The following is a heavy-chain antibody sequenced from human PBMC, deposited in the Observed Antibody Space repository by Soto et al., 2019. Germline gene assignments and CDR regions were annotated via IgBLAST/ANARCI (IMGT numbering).Heavy chain of an antibody. Sequence: EYLKVSFQCSGYTFSNFWIVRVRQLPGQGLEWMGIIYPGDHETRYSPSFLGKVTISAEKSINTAYLQWSSLEASDSAFYFCARSPRSSPYFDGWGQGALVTVSS. CDR3: ARSPRSSPYFDG. CDR1: GYTFSNFW. V-gene: IGHV5-51*01. CDR2: IYPGDHET. J-gene: IGHJ4*02. D-gene: IGHD6-13*01.